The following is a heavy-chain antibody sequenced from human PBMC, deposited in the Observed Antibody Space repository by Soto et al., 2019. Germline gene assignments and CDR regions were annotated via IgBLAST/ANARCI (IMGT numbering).Heavy chain of an antibody. D-gene: IGHD2-8*01. J-gene: IGHJ6*02. CDR2: ISAYNGNT. V-gene: IGHV1-18*01. CDR1: GYTFTSYG. CDR3: ARRHVYCTNGVCYQPDYYGMDV. Sequence: GGSVKVTCKASGYTFTSYGISWVRQAPGQGLEWMEWISAYNGNTNYAQKLQGRVTMTTDTSTSTAYMELRSLRSDDTAVYYCARRHVYCTNGVCYQPDYYGMDVWGQGTTVTVSS.